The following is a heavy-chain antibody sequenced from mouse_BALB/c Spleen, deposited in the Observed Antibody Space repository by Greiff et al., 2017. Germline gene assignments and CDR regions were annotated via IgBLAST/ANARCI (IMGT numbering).Heavy chain of an antibody. Sequence: DVKLVESGGDLVKPGGSLKLSCAASGFTFSSYGMSWVRQTPDKRLEWVATISSGGSYTYYPDSVKGRFTISRDNAKNTRYLQMSSLKSEDTAMYYCARHEDYEGYYEGGLYFDYWGQGTTLTVSS. J-gene: IGHJ2*01. D-gene: IGHD2-3*01. V-gene: IGHV5-6*02. CDR1: GFTFSSYG. CDR2: ISSGGSYT. CDR3: ARHEDYEGYYEGGLYFDY.